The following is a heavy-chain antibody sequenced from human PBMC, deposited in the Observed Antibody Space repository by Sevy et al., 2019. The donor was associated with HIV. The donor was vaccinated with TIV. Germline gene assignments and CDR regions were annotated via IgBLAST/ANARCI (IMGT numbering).Heavy chain of an antibody. V-gene: IGHV3-21*01. CDR2: FSPTSSYI. D-gene: IGHD2-21*01. CDR1: GFTFSIYT. Sequence: GGSLRLSCAASGFTFSIYTLNWVRQAPGKGLEWVSSFSPTSSYIYYADSVKGRFSISRDNAKNSLFLQMNSLRADDTAIYYCAKEDSNGVCYSSWGQGTLVTVSS. CDR3: AKEDSNGVCYSS. J-gene: IGHJ5*02.